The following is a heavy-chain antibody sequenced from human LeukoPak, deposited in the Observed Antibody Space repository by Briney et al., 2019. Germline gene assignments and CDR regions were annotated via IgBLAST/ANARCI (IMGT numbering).Heavy chain of an antibody. CDR3: ARVKWLSSYTDYFDY. CDR1: GFTFSSYW. Sequence: GGSLRLSCAASGFTFSSYWMSWVRQAPGKGLEWVANIKQDGSEKYYVDSVKGRFTISRDNAKNSLYLQMNSLRAEDTAVYYCARVKWLSSYTDYFDYWGQGTLVTVSS. CDR2: IKQDGSEK. D-gene: IGHD3-22*01. V-gene: IGHV3-7*01. J-gene: IGHJ4*02.